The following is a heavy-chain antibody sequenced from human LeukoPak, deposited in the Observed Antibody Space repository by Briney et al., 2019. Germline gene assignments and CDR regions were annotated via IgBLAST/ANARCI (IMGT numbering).Heavy chain of an antibody. Sequence: GGSLRLSCAASASTLSNDAIHWVRQAPGKGLEWVAVVSYDETNRYYADSVKGRFTISRDNSKNTVYLQMSSLRAEDTAMYYCARAFGCSGTSCHARWGYYYYAMDVWGQGTTVTVSS. V-gene: IGHV3-30-3*01. CDR3: ARAFGCSGTSCHARWGYYYYAMDV. J-gene: IGHJ6*02. CDR2: VSYDETNR. D-gene: IGHD2-2*01. CDR1: ASTLSNDA.